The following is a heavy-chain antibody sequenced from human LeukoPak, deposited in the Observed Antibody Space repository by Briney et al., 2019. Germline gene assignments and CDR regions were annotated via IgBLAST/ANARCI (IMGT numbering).Heavy chain of an antibody. Sequence: SETLSLTCTVSGGSISSYYWSWIRQPPGKGLEWIGYIYYSGSTYYNPSLKSRVTISVDTSKNQFSLKLSSVTAADTAVYYCAREYCSGGSCYSKYNWFDPWGQGTLVTVSS. CDR3: AREYCSGGSCYSKYNWFDP. D-gene: IGHD2-15*01. J-gene: IGHJ5*02. V-gene: IGHV4-59*12. CDR1: GGSISSYY. CDR2: IYYSGST.